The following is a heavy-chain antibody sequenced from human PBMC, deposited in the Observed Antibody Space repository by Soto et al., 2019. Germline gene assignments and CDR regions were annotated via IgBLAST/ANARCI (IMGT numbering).Heavy chain of an antibody. V-gene: IGHV3-23*01. Sequence: EVLLLDSGGGLVQPGGSLRLSCAASGFTFNNYAMSWVRQPPGKGLEWVSTISGSSDTSTYYADSVKGRFTISRDNSKSTLYLQMNSVRVEDTAVYYCAKDTSAWYSNWFDPWGQGTLVTVSS. D-gene: IGHD6-19*01. CDR3: AKDTSAWYSNWFDP. J-gene: IGHJ5*02. CDR2: ISGSSDTST. CDR1: GFTFNNYA.